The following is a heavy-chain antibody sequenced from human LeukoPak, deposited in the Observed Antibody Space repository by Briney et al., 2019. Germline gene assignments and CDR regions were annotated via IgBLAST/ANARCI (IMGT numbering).Heavy chain of an antibody. CDR2: ISGSGGST. CDR3: ARGKYSSSWYRNWFDP. Sequence: HAGGSLRLSCAASGFTFSSYAMSWVRQAPGKGLEWVSAISGSGGSTYYADSVKGRFTISRDNSKNTLYLQMNSLRAEDTAVYYCARGKYSSSWYRNWFDPWGQGTLVTVSS. J-gene: IGHJ5*02. D-gene: IGHD6-13*01. CDR1: GFTFSSYA. V-gene: IGHV3-23*01.